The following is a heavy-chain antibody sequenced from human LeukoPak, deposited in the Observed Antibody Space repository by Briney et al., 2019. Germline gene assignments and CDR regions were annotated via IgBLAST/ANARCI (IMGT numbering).Heavy chain of an antibody. V-gene: IGHV4-38-2*02. CDR3: TREDPSWNYADS. Sequence: SGGSLRLSCAASGFTFSSYWMSWLRQAPGKGLEWIGNIYHTGSTYYNPSLKSRVTISVDTSKNQFSLKLSSLTAADTAVYFCTREDPSWNYADSWGQGTLVTVSS. D-gene: IGHD1-1*01. CDR2: IYHTGST. J-gene: IGHJ4*02. CDR1: GFTFSSYW.